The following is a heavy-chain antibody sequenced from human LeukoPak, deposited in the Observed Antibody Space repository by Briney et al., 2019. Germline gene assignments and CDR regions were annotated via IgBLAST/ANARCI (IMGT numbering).Heavy chain of an antibody. CDR2: IIPIFGKA. CDR3: ARVPDCTNGVCYSQYYYYGMDV. CDR1: GGTFSSYA. V-gene: IGHV1-69*04. Sequence: GASVKVSCKASGGTFSSYAISWVRQAPGQGLEWMGRIIPIFGKANYAQKFQGRVTITADKSTSTAYMELSSLRSEDTAVYYCARVPDCTNGVCYSQYYYYGMDVWGQGTTVTVSS. D-gene: IGHD2-8*01. J-gene: IGHJ6*02.